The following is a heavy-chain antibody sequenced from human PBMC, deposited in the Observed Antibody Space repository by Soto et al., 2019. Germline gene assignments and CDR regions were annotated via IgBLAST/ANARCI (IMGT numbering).Heavy chain of an antibody. V-gene: IGHV3-23*01. CDR3: AKDRPNYYDSSGYYYVFVY. CDR1: GFTFSSYA. Sequence: GGSLRLSSAASGFTFSSYAMSWVRQAPGKGLEWVSAISGSGGSTYYADSVKGRFTISRDNSKNTLYLQMNSLRAEDTAVYYCAKDRPNYYDSSGYYYVFVYWGQGTLVTVSS. J-gene: IGHJ4*02. CDR2: ISGSGGST. D-gene: IGHD3-22*01.